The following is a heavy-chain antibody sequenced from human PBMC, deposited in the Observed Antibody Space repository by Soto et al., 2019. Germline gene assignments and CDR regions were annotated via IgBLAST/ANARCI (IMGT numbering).Heavy chain of an antibody. Sequence: EVHLLESGGGLVQPGGSLRLSCAASGFTFSSYGMIWVRQGPGKGLEWVSGIGGTGYSTNYADSVKGRFTISRDNSKNTLYLHMNSLRAEDTAVYYCAKVSHKNLVLWYFDSWGQGTLVPVSS. V-gene: IGHV3-23*01. CDR3: AKVSHKNLVLWYFDS. CDR1: GFTFSSYG. J-gene: IGHJ4*02. CDR2: IGGTGYST. D-gene: IGHD6-6*01.